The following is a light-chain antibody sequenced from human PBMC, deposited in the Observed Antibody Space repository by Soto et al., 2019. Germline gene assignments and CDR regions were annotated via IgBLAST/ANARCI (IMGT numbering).Light chain of an antibody. CDR2: SNN. Sequence: QPVLTQPPSASGTLGQRVTISCSGSSSNIGSFSVNWYQQFPGTAPKLLIYSNNQRPSGVPDRFSGSKSGTSASLAISGLQSGDEADYYCAAWDDSLNAVVFGGGTKLTVL. J-gene: IGLJ2*01. CDR1: SSNIGSFS. CDR3: AAWDDSLNAVV. V-gene: IGLV1-44*01.